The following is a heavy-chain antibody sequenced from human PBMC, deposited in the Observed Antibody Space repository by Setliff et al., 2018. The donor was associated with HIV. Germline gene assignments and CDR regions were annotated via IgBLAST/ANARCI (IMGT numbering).Heavy chain of an antibody. V-gene: IGHV4-31*03. CDR2: IYYSGDT. CDR3: ARIAWYSESTYGNDLYYFDF. Sequence: LSLTCTVSGGSIYSGAYYWAWIRQHPGKGLEWIGHIYYSGDTHYNPSLKSRLTISIDTSVNQFSLKLSSVTAADTAVYFCARIAWYSESTYGNDLYYFDFWGQGSLVTVSS. CDR1: GGSIYSGAYY. D-gene: IGHD5-18*01. J-gene: IGHJ4*02.